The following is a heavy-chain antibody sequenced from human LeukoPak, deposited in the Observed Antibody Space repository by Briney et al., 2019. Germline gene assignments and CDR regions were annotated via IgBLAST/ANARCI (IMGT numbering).Heavy chain of an antibody. CDR3: AREATMVVTLFNYYYYYRDV. J-gene: IGHJ6*03. Sequence: TGGSLRLSCAASGFTFSSYWMSWVRQAPGKGLEWVANIKQDGSEKYYVDSVKGRFTISRDNAKNSLYLQMNSLRAEDTAVDYCAREATMVVTLFNYYYYYRDVGEKGTRVPVSS. V-gene: IGHV3-7*01. CDR2: IKQDGSEK. D-gene: IGHD4-23*01. CDR1: GFTFSSYW.